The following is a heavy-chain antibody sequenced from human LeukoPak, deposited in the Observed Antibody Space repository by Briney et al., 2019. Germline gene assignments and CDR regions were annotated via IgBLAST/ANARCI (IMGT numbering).Heavy chain of an antibody. CDR3: AKGYTFHGVAHDSGYFDY. CDR1: GFTFADYT. D-gene: IGHD3-3*01. Sequence: GRPLRLSCVTSGFTFADYTMHWVRQVPGKGLEWLLGITWDGGNLAYADSVKGRFTISRDNAKNSLYLQMNSLRNEDMAFYFCAKGYTFHGVAHDSGYFDYWGQGTLVTVSS. CDR2: ITWDGGNL. V-gene: IGHV3-9*03. J-gene: IGHJ4*02.